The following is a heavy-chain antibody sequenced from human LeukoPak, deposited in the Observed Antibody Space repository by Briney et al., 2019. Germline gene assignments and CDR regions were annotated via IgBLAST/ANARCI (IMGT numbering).Heavy chain of an antibody. Sequence: PSETLSLTCTVSVGSISSYYWSWIRQPPWKGLEWIGYIYYSGSTNYNPSLKSRVTISVDTSKNQFSLKLSSVTAADTAVYYCARVEAYGDYSFDYWGQGTLVTVSS. CDR1: VGSISSYY. CDR2: IYYSGST. CDR3: ARVEAYGDYSFDY. J-gene: IGHJ4*02. D-gene: IGHD4-17*01. V-gene: IGHV4-59*01.